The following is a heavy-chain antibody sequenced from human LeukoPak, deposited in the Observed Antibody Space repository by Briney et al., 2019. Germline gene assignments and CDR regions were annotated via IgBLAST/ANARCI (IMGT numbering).Heavy chain of an antibody. D-gene: IGHD5-18*01. CDR3: ATTLNTGFFQS. CDR1: GFTFSTYA. J-gene: IGHJ5*02. CDR2: ISGSGGDT. V-gene: IGHV3-23*01. Sequence: GGSLRLSCAASGFTFSTYAMHWVRQAPGKGLEWVSAISGSGGDTYYADSVTGRFTISRDNSKNTLYVLLNSLRAEDTAVYYCATTLNTGFFQSWGRGTLVTVSS.